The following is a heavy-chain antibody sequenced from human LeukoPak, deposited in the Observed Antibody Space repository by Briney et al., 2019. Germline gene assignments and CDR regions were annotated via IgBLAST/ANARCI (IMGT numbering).Heavy chain of an antibody. CDR3: ARMGSGSQYYFDY. V-gene: IGHV3-7*01. D-gene: IGHD3-10*01. Sequence: GGSLRLSCAASGFTFSSYWMSWVRQAPGKGLEWVANIKQDGSEKYYVDSVKGRFTISRDNAKNSLYLQMNSLRAEDTAVYYCARMGSGSQYYFDYWGQGTLVTVSS. J-gene: IGHJ4*02. CDR2: IKQDGSEK. CDR1: GFTFSSYW.